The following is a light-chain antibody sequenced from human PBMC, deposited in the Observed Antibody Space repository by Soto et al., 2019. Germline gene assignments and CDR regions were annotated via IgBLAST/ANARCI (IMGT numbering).Light chain of an antibody. Sequence: QSVLTQPRSVSGSPGQSVTISCTGTSSGVGGYKYVSWYQQYPGKAPQLMIYDVNERPSGVPYRFSGSKSGNTASLTISGLQAEDEADYYCCSYAGTYTWVFGGGTKVTVL. CDR2: DVN. CDR3: CSYAGTYTWV. CDR1: SSGVGGYKY. J-gene: IGLJ3*02. V-gene: IGLV2-11*01.